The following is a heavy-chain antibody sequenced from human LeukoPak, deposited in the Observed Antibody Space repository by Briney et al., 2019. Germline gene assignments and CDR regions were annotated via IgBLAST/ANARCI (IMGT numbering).Heavy chain of an antibody. CDR2: ISAYNGNT. Sequence: ASVKVSCKASGYTFTSYGISWVRQAPGQGLEWMGWISAYNGNTNYAQKLQGRVTMTTDTSTSTAYMELRSLRSDDTAVYYCARDKFSAYYYDSSGFQPFDYWGQGTLVTVPS. V-gene: IGHV1-18*01. CDR1: GYTFTSYG. CDR3: ARDKFSAYYYDSSGFQPFDY. J-gene: IGHJ4*02. D-gene: IGHD3-22*01.